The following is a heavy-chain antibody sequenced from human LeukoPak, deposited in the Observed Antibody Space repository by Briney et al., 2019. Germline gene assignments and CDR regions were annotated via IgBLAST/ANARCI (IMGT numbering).Heavy chain of an antibody. V-gene: IGHV3-23*01. Sequence: GGSLRLSCAASGFTFSSYAMSWVRQTPGKGLEWVAATSSSDAGTYHADSVRGRFTISRDNSKNTLYLQMNSLRAEDAAVYFCAKAPVTSCRGAYCYPFDSWGQGTLVTVSS. CDR2: TSSSDAGT. J-gene: IGHJ4*02. D-gene: IGHD2-21*01. CDR3: AKAPVTSCRGAYCYPFDS. CDR1: GFTFSSYA.